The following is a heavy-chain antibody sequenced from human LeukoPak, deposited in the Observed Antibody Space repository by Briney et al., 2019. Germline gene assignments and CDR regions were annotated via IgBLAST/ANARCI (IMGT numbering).Heavy chain of an antibody. V-gene: IGHV1-69*13. J-gene: IGHJ4*02. CDR3: ARSHDILTGYRIDY. CDR2: IIPIFGTA. CDR1: GGTFSSYA. Sequence: GASVKVSCKASGGTFSSYAISWVRQAPGQGLEWMGGIIPIFGTANYAQKFQGRVTITADESTSTAYMELSSLRSEDTAVYYCARSHDILTGYRIDYWGQGTLVTVSS. D-gene: IGHD3-9*01.